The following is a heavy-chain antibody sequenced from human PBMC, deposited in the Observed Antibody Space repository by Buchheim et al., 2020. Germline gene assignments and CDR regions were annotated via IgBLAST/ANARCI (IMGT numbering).Heavy chain of an antibody. CDR1: GGSITGSY. Sequence: QVQLQESGPGLVKPSETLSLTCNVSGGSITGSYWSWIRQPPGKGLEWIGYVSASGDSIYNPSLESRVTMSVETSKHQFSLKLRSATAADTAIYYCARDCGGDCYGHYYGLDVWGQGTT. CDR3: ARDCGGDCYGHYYGLDV. D-gene: IGHD2-21*02. CDR2: VSASGDS. V-gene: IGHV4-59*12. J-gene: IGHJ6*02.